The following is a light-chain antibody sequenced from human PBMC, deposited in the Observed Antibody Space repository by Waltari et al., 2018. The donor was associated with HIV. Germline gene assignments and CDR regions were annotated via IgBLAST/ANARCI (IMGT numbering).Light chain of an antibody. CDR1: TTDIGGYNY. V-gene: IGLV2-14*03. J-gene: IGLJ2*01. CDR2: GVP. CDR3: CSYTKLTTHYVL. Sequence: QSALTQPASLSGSPGQSITISCNGTTTDIGGYNYVSWYQRHPDKTPKLIIFGVPNRPSGISSRFSGSKSGNTASLTISGLQAEDEADYYCCSYTKLTTHYVLFGGGTKLTVL.